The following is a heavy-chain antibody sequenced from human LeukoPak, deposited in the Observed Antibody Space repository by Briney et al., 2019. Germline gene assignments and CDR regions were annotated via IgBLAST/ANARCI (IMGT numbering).Heavy chain of an antibody. V-gene: IGHV3-48*04. Sequence: GGPLRLSCAASEFTFVRYAMNWVRQAPGKGLEWVSYISSSSFKIGYADSVKGRFTISRDNSKNSLYLQMDSLRIEDTAVYYCVRDPSYGSSWYYYMDVWGKGTTVTVSS. CDR3: VRDPSYGSSWYYYMDV. CDR2: ISSSSFKI. D-gene: IGHD6-13*01. J-gene: IGHJ6*03. CDR1: EFTFVRYA.